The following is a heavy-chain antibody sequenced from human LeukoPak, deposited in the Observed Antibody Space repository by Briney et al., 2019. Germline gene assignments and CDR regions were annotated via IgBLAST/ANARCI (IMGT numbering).Heavy chain of an antibody. CDR1: GGSFSGFH. Sequence: PSETLSLTCAVYGGSFSGFHWSWIRQPPGKGLEWIGELNHSGSTNYNPSLKSRVTISVDTSKNQFSLNLTSVTAADTAVYYRARPVRRYSGYDFYYWGQGTLVTVSS. CDR3: ARPVRRYSGYDFYY. D-gene: IGHD5-12*01. CDR2: LNHSGST. J-gene: IGHJ4*02. V-gene: IGHV4-34*01.